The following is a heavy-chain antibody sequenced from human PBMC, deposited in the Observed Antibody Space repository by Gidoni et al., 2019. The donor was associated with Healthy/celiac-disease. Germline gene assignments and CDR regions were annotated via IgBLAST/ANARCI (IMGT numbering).Heavy chain of an antibody. CDR2: IYYSGST. D-gene: IGHD7-27*01. J-gene: IGHJ5*02. CDR3: ARDQHGDFRWFDP. Sequence: QVQLQESGPGLVKPSETLSLTCTVSGGSVSSGSYYWSWIRQPPGKGLEWIGYIYYSGSTNYNPSLKSRVTISVDTSKNQFSLKLSSVTAADTAVYYCARDQHGDFRWFDPWGQGTLVTVSS. V-gene: IGHV4-61*01. CDR1: GGSVSSGSYY.